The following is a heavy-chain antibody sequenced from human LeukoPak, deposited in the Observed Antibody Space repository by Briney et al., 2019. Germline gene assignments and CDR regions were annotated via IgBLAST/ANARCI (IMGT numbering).Heavy chain of an antibody. D-gene: IGHD6-25*01. V-gene: IGHV3-11*04. J-gene: IGHJ6*03. CDR1: GFTFSDYY. CDR3: ARFAAGGSYYYYMDV. CDR2: ISSSGSTI. Sequence: GGSLRLSCAASGFTFSDYYMSWIRQAPGKGLEWVSYISSSGSTIYYADSVKGRFTISRDNAKNSLYLQMNSLRADDTAVYYCARFAAGGSYYYYMDVWGKGTTVTVSS.